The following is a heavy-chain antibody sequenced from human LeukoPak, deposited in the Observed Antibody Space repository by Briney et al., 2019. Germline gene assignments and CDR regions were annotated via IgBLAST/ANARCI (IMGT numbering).Heavy chain of an antibody. D-gene: IGHD3-10*01. V-gene: IGHV1-69*13. CDR2: IIPIFGTA. CDR1: GGTFSSHA. Sequence: SVRVSCKASGGTFSSHAISWVRQAPGQGLEWMGGIIPIFGTANYAQKFQGRVTITADESTSTAYMELSSLRSEDTAVYYCARATQLLWFGELLGDYYYYGMDVWGQGTTVTVSS. J-gene: IGHJ6*02. CDR3: ARATQLLWFGELLGDYYYYGMDV.